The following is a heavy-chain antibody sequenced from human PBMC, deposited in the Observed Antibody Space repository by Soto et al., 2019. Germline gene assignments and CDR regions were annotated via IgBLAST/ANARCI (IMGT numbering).Heavy chain of an antibody. CDR3: ATGMWVRGDYHVDG. J-gene: IGHJ6*02. CDR2: TYYRSKWYY. Sequence: SHTISLTCVISGDSVTGNTAGWNWIRQSPSRGLEWLGRTYYRSKWYYDYAGSVKGRMTINPDTSRNQFSLQLNSVSPEDTAVYYCATGMWVRGDYHVDGWGQGISVTV. D-gene: IGHD3-10*01. CDR1: GDSVTGNTAG. V-gene: IGHV6-1*01.